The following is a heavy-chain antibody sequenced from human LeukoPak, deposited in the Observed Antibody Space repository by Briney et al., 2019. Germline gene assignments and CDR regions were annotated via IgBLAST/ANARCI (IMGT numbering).Heavy chain of an antibody. J-gene: IGHJ4*02. D-gene: IGHD6-13*01. Sequence: GGSLRLLCAVCGFLFRRYPMSCVRRAPGEAVEGLSAISGSGGSTYYADSVKGRFTISRDNSKNTLYLQMNSLRAEDTAVYYCAKDGIAAAGAIDYWGRGTLVTVSS. CDR2: ISGSGGST. V-gene: IGHV3-23*01. CDR1: GFLFRRYP. CDR3: AKDGIAAAGAIDY.